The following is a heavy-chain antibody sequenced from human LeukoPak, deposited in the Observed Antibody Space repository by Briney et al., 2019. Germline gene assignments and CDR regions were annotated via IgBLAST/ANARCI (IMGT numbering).Heavy chain of an antibody. D-gene: IGHD2/OR15-2a*01. Sequence: GGSLRLSCAASGFTFSSYWMHWVRQAPGKGPVWVSRVDVHGQGTAYADSVKGRFTISRDSAKNTLSLQMNSLSAEDTAVYYCARSNYDSTTFYYHLDLWGQGTLVTVSS. V-gene: IGHV3-74*01. CDR1: GFTFSSYW. CDR3: ARSNYDSTTFYYHLDL. CDR2: VDVHGQGT. J-gene: IGHJ5*02.